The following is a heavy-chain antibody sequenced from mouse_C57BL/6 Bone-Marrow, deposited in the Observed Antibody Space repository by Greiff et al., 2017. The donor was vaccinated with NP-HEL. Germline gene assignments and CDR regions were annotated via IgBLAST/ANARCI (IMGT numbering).Heavy chain of an antibody. D-gene: IGHD2-14*01. CDR3: ARVPNYFDY. CDR2: IDPSDSYT. J-gene: IGHJ2*01. V-gene: IGHV1-50*01. Sequence: VQLQQPGAELVKPGASVKLSCKASGYTFTSYWMQWVKQRPGQGLEWIGEIDPSDSYTNYNQKFKGKATLTVDTSSSTAYMQLSSLTSEDSAVYYCARVPNYFDYWGQGTTLTVSS. CDR1: GYTFTSYW.